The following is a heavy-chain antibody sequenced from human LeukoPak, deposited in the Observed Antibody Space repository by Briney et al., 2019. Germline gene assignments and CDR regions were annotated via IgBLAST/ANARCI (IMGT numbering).Heavy chain of an antibody. CDR3: AGHVSAAAGGR. Sequence: SETLSLTCAVSGGSISSSNWWSWVRQPPGKGLEWIGEIHHSGSTKYNPSLKSRVTISLDTSKNQFSLKLNSMTAADTAVYYCAGHVSAAAGGRWGQGTLVTVSS. D-gene: IGHD6-13*01. CDR1: GGSISSSNW. J-gene: IGHJ4*02. CDR2: IHHSGST. V-gene: IGHV4-4*02.